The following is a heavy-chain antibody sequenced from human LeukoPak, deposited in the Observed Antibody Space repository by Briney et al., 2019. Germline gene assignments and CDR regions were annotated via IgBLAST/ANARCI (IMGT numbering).Heavy chain of an antibody. Sequence: SETLSLTCTVSGGSISSYYWSWIRQPPGKGLEWIGYIYYSGSTNYNPSLKSRVTISVDTSKNQFSLKLSSVTAADTAVYYCASLYSSGWLYYFDYWGQGTLVTVSS. J-gene: IGHJ4*02. D-gene: IGHD6-19*01. CDR1: GGSISSYY. V-gene: IGHV4-59*08. CDR3: ASLYSSGWLYYFDY. CDR2: IYYSGST.